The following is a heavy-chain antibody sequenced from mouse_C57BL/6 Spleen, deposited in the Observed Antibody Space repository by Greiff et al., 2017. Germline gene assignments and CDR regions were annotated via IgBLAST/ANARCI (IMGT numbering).Heavy chain of an antibody. CDR2: IYPGDGDT. J-gene: IGHJ2*01. CDR3: ARRASYYGSSYDY. Sequence: QVHVKQSGAELVKPGASVKISCKASGYAFSSYWMNWVKQRPGKGLEWIGQIYPGDGDTNYNGKFKGEATLTADKSSSTAYMQLSSLTSEDSAVYFCARRASYYGSSYDYWGQGTTLTVSS. V-gene: IGHV1-80*01. D-gene: IGHD1-1*01. CDR1: GYAFSSYW.